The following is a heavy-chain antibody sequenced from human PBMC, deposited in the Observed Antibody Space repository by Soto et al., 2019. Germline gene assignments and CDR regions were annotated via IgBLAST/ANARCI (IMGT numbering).Heavy chain of an antibody. J-gene: IGHJ5*02. CDR1: GGSISSRSHY. Sequence: QLQESGPGLLKPSETLSLTCTVSGGSISSRSHYWGWIRQPPGKGLDWIGNIYYNGITTYNPSLQSRVTLSVDTSKNQFSLRLTSVTATDTALYYCARRENTGWSYDSWGPGTLVTVSS. CDR2: IYYNGIT. V-gene: IGHV4-39*01. CDR3: ARRENTGWSYDS. D-gene: IGHD6-19*01.